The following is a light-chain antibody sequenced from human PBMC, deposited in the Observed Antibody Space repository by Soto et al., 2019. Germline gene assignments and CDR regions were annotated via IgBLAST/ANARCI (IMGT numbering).Light chain of an antibody. CDR3: QQRSNWPPEIT. V-gene: IGKV3-11*01. Sequence: EIVLTQSPATLSLSPGERATLSCRASQSVSSYLAWYQQKPGQAPRLLISDASNRATGIPARFSRSGSGTDFTLTISSLEPEDFAVYYCQQRSNWPPEITFGQGTRLEIK. CDR2: DAS. J-gene: IGKJ5*01. CDR1: QSVSSY.